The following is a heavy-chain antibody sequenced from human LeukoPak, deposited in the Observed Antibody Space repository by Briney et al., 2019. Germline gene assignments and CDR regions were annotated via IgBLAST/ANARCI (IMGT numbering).Heavy chain of an antibody. V-gene: IGHV4-34*01. J-gene: IGHJ4*02. CDR3: ARGRYFDY. CDR2: INHSGST. Sequence: GSLRLSCAASGFTFSSYAMSWVRQAPGKGLEWIGEINHSGSTNYNPSLKSRVTISVDTSKNQFSLKLSSVTAADTAVYYCARGRYFDYWGQGTLVTVSS. CDR1: GFTFSSYA.